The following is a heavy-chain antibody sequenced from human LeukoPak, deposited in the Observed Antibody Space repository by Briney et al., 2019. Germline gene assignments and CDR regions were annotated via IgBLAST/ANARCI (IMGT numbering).Heavy chain of an antibody. CDR1: GYILTELS. V-gene: IGHV1-24*01. J-gene: IGHJ6*03. CDR3: ATVAVAGPDNRYYYYYYMDV. D-gene: IGHD6-19*01. Sequence: ASVKVSCKVSGYILTELSMHWVRQAPGKGLEWMGGFDPEDGETIYAQKFQGRVTMTEDTSTDTAYMELSSLRSEDTAVYYCATVAVAGPDNRYYYYYYMDVWGKGTTVTVSS. CDR2: FDPEDGET.